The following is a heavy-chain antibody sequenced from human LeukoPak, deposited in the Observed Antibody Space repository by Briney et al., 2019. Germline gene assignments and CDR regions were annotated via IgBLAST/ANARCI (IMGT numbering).Heavy chain of an antibody. CDR2: ISYDGSNK. J-gene: IGHJ6*04. CDR1: GFTFSSYA. D-gene: IGHD3-10*02. CDR3: AELGITMIGGV. V-gene: IGHV3-30*04. Sequence: QAGGSLGLSCAASGFTFSSYAMHWVRQAPGKGLEWVAVISYDGSNKYYADSVKGRFTISRDNSKNTLYLQMNSLRAEDTAVYYCAELGITMIGGVWGKGTTVTVSS.